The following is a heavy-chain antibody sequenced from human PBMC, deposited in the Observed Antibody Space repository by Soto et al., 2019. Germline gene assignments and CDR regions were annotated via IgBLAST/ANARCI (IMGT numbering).Heavy chain of an antibody. Sequence: SVKVSCKASGGSFSNFGISWVRQAPGQGLEWMGGIVSVFGRPNYAQRFRGRLTITADESTVTGYMELISRRSDDTAVYYCAREGSGYNFWGQGTQVTVSS. J-gene: IGHJ4*02. CDR1: GGSFSNFG. V-gene: IGHV1-69*13. CDR3: AREGSGYNF. CDR2: IVSVFGRP. D-gene: IGHD5-12*01.